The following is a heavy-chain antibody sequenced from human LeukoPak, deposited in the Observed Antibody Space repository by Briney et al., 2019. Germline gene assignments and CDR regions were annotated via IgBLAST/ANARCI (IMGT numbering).Heavy chain of an antibody. J-gene: IGHJ3*02. CDR1: GFTFSSYS. Sequence: GGSLRLSCAASGFTFSSYSMNWVRQAPGKGLEGVSSISSSSSYIYYADSVKGRFTISRDNAKNSLYLQMNSLRAEDTAVYYCARDDYYYDSSGRKKGAFDIWGQGTMVTVSS. V-gene: IGHV3-21*01. CDR2: ISSSSSYI. D-gene: IGHD3-22*01. CDR3: ARDDYYYDSSGRKKGAFDI.